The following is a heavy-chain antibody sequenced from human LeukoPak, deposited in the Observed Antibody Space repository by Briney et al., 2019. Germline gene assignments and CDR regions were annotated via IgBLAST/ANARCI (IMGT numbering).Heavy chain of an antibody. D-gene: IGHD4-11*01. Sequence: SVKVSCKASGGTFSSYAISWVRQAPGQGLEWMGRIIPILGIANYAQKFQGRVTITADKSTSTAYMELSNLRSEDTAVYYCARGGDYSNYLLPRQYYFDYWGQGTLVTVSS. CDR1: GGTFSSYA. CDR3: ARGGDYSNYLLPRQYYFDY. J-gene: IGHJ4*02. V-gene: IGHV1-69*04. CDR2: IIPILGIA.